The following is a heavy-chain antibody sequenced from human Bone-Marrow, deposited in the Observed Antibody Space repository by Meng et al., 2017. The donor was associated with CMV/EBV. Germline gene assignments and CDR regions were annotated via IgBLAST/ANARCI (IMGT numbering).Heavy chain of an antibody. CDR3: ARGTNVDTVEGGYYYYYGMDV. J-gene: IGHJ6*02. CDR2: ISAYNGNT. V-gene: IGHV1-18*01. CDR1: GYTFTSYG. Sequence: ASVKVSCKASGYTFTSYGINWVRQAPGQGLEWMGWISAYNGNTNYAQKLQGRVTMTTDTSTSTAYMELRSLRSDDTAVYYCARGTNVDTVEGGYYYYYGMDVWGQGTTVTVSS. D-gene: IGHD5-18*01.